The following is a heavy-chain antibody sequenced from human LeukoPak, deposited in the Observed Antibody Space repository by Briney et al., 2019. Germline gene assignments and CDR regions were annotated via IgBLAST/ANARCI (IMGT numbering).Heavy chain of an antibody. Sequence: GASVKVSCKATSRISWVRQAPGQGLEWMGWIGTSGGDTYYAQKFQGRITVTTDTSTSTVYMELRNLRSDDTAVYYCARDLWNFYDDSGYNRDFDSWGQGTLVTVSS. D-gene: IGHD3-22*01. CDR2: IGTSGGDT. CDR1: TSR. J-gene: IGHJ5*01. CDR3: ARDLWNFYDDSGYNRDFDS. V-gene: IGHV1-18*01.